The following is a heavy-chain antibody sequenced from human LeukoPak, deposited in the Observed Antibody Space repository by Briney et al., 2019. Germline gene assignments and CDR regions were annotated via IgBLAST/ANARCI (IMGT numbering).Heavy chain of an antibody. CDR2: INSDGSST. V-gene: IGHV3-74*03. J-gene: IGHJ4*02. Sequence: GGSLRLSCAASGFSFSNHWMHWVRHVPGKGLVWVSRINSDGSSTTYADSVKGRFTISRDNAKNTLYLQMNSLRDEDTGVYYCTRDGSLSSSWYGEFCYWGQGTKVTVAS. CDR3: TRDGSLSSSWYGEFCY. D-gene: IGHD6-13*01. CDR1: GFSFSNHW.